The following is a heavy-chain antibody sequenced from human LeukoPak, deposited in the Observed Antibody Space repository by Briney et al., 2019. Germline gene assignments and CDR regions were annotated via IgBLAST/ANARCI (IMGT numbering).Heavy chain of an antibody. V-gene: IGHV4-59*01. J-gene: IGHJ3*02. CDR1: GGSISSYY. D-gene: IGHD4-17*01. CDR3: ASLYHDYGYGDAFDI. CDR2: IYYSGST. Sequence: SETLSLTCTVSGGSISSYYWSWIRQPPGKGLEWIGYIYYSGSTNYNPSLKSRVTISVDTSKNQFSLKLSSVTAADTAVYYCASLYHDYGYGDAFDIWGQGTMVTVSS.